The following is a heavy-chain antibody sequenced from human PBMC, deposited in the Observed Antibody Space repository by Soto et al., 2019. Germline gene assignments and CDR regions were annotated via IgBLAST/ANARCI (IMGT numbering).Heavy chain of an antibody. CDR2: INPNSGGT. Sequence: ASVKVSCKASGYTFTGYYMHWVRQAPGQGLEWMGWINPNSGGTNYAQKFQGRVTMTRDTSISTAYMELSRLRSDDTAVYYCARDYSGYTSTDYYYYGMDVWGQGTTVTVSS. CDR1: GYTFTGYY. V-gene: IGHV1-2*02. CDR3: ARDYSGYTSTDYYYYGMDV. J-gene: IGHJ6*02. D-gene: IGHD5-12*01.